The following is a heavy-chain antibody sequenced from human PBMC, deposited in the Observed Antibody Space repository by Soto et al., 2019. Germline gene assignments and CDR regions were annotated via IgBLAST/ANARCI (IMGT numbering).Heavy chain of an antibody. CDR2: IWYDGSNK. CDR3: AREIEDDFWSGYATTHVNWFDP. J-gene: IGHJ5*02. CDR1: GFTFSSYG. D-gene: IGHD3-3*01. Sequence: QVQLVESGGGVVQPGRSLRLSCAASGFTFSSYGMHWVRQAPGKGLEWVAVIWYDGSNKYYADSVKGRFTISRDNSKNTLYLQMNSLRAEDTAVYYCAREIEDDFWSGYATTHVNWFDPWGQGTLVTVSS. V-gene: IGHV3-33*01.